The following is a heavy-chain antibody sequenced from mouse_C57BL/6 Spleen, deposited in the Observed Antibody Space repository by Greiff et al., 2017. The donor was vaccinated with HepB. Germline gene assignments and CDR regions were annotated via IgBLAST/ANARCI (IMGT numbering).Heavy chain of an antibody. CDR3: AKDVGGNDYGSSYGYFDV. D-gene: IGHD1-1*01. CDR2: IWGGGST. CDR1: GFSLTSYG. V-gene: IGHV2-9*01. J-gene: IGHJ1*03. Sequence: VMLVESGPGLVAPSPSLSITCTVSGFSLTSYGVDWVRQPPGKGLEWLGVIWGGGSTNYNSALMYRLSISKDNSKNQVFLKMNSLQTDDTAMYYAAKDVGGNDYGSSYGYFDVWGTGTTVTVSS.